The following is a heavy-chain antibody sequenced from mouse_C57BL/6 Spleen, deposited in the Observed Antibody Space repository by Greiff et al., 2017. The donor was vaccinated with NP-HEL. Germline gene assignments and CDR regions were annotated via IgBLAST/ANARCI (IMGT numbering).Heavy chain of an antibody. J-gene: IGHJ2*01. CDR1: GFTFTDYY. D-gene: IGHD2-10*01. CDR2: IRNKANGYTT. CDR3: ARCPSYYSYYFDY. Sequence: EVKLQESGGGLVQPGGSLSLSCAASGFTFTDYYMSWVRQPPGKALEWLGFIRNKANGYTTEYSASVKGRFTISRDNSQSILYLQMNALRAEDSATYYCARCPSYYSYYFDYWGQGTTLTVSS. V-gene: IGHV7-3*01.